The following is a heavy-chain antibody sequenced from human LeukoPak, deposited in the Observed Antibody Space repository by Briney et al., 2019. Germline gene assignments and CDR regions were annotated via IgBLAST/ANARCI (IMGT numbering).Heavy chain of an antibody. V-gene: IGHV4-59*01. CDR2: VYYTGST. Sequence: SETLSLTCTISGGPITAYYWSWIRQPPGKGLEWIGYVYYTGSTNYNPSLNSRLTMSLDTSKNQFSLRLTSVTAADTAVYYCATGQILFGSHYWGLGTLVTVSS. CDR1: GGPITAYY. D-gene: IGHD3-10*01. CDR3: ATGQILFGSHY. J-gene: IGHJ4*02.